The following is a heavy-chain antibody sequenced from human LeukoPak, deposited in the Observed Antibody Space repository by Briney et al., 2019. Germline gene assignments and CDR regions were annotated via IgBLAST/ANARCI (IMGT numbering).Heavy chain of an antibody. CDR1: GGSFSRYY. V-gene: IGHV4-34*01. Sequence: PSETLSLTRAVNGGSFSRYYWSWIRQPPGKGLEWMGEINHRGSTNYYPSLKSRVTIFVDTYKNHYPLKLSPVTAADTAVYYCARLVSPGCFDPWGQGTMVTVSS. J-gene: IGHJ5*01. CDR3: ARLVSPGCFDP. CDR2: INHRGST. D-gene: IGHD1-14*01.